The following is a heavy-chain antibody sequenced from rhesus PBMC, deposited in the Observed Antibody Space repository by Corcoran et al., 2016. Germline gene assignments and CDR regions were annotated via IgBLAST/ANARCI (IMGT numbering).Heavy chain of an antibody. CDR3: AKDMNYYSISYYGWGLDS. Sequence: EVQLVESGGGLVQPGGSLRLSCGASGFTFSSYWMNWVRQAPGQGLEGVSVINTGGGNTYYAESVKGRFTISRDNSKNTLSLQMNSLRAEDTTVYYCAKDMNYYSISYYGWGLDSWGQGVVVTVSS. V-gene: IGHV3S25*01. CDR1: GFTFSSYW. J-gene: IGHJ6*01. D-gene: IGHD3-16*01. CDR2: INTGGGNT.